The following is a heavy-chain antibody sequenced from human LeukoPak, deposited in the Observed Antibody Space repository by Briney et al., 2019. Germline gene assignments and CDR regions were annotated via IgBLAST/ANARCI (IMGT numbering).Heavy chain of an antibody. CDR2: IYYSGST. CDR1: GGSISSGGYY. V-gene: IGHV4-31*03. Sequence: SETLSLTCTVSGGSISSGGYYWSWIRQHPGKGLEWIGYIYYSGSTYYNPSPKSRVTISVDTSKNQFSLKLSSVTAADTAVYYCARGGYGDYLYFDYWGQGTLVTVSS. D-gene: IGHD4-17*01. CDR3: ARGGYGDYLYFDY. J-gene: IGHJ4*02.